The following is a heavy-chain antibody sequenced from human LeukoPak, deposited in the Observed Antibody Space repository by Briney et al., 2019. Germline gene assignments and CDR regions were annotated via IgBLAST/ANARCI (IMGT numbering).Heavy chain of an antibody. J-gene: IGHJ4*02. CDR1: GGSISSYY. CDR2: VYYSGST. D-gene: IGHD3-16*01. CDR3: ARGDTFFDY. Sequence: SETLSLTCTVSGGSISSYYWSWFRQPPGKGLEWIGYVYYSGSTNYNPSLESRITVSVDTSRNQFSLNLSSVTAADTAVYYCARGDTFFDYWGQGTLVTVSS. V-gene: IGHV4-59*01.